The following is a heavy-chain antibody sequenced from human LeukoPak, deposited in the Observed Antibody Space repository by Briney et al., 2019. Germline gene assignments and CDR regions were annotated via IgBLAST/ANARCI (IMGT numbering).Heavy chain of an antibody. CDR2: ISSSSSYI. D-gene: IGHD2-15*01. CDR3: ARGSEGYCSGGGCYYGMDV. Sequence: PGGSLRLSCAASGFTFSSYTMNWVRQAPGKELEWVSYISSSSSYIYYADSVKGRFTISRDNAENSLYLQMNSLRAEDTAVYYCARGSEGYCSGGGCYYGMDVWGQGTTVTVSS. CDR1: GFTFSSYT. V-gene: IGHV3-21*01. J-gene: IGHJ6*01.